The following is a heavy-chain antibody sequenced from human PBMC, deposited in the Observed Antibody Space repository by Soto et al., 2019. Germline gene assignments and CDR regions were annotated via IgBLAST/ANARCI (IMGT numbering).Heavy chain of an antibody. D-gene: IGHD3-22*01. J-gene: IGHJ4*02. Sequence: QVQLVQSGAEVKKPGASIKVSCKASGYSFATSGMTWVRQAPGQGHEWVGWISAYNGNSNYDQNLQDRVTMTTDTSTTTVYLELRNLRSDDSAVYYCARAGQYYDASGYANWGQGTLVTVSS. CDR1: GYSFATSG. CDR2: ISAYNGNS. CDR3: ARAGQYYDASGYAN. V-gene: IGHV1-18*01.